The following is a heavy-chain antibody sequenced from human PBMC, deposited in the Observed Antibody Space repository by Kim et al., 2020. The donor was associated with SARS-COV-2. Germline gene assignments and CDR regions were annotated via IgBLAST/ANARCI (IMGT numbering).Heavy chain of an antibody. CDR2: IKQDGSEK. J-gene: IGHJ4*02. Sequence: GGSLRLSCAASGFTFSSYWMSWVRQAPGKGLEWVANIKQDGSEKYYVDSVKGRFTISRDNAKNSLYLQMNSLRAEDMAVYYCARQFRGDYVTASYYYDSSGYSGFDYWGQGTLVTVSS. V-gene: IGHV3-7*03. CDR3: ARQFRGDYVTASYYYDSSGYSGFDY. D-gene: IGHD3-22*01. CDR1: GFTFSSYW.